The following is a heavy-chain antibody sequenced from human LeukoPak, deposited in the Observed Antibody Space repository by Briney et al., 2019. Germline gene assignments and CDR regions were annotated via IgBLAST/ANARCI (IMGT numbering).Heavy chain of an antibody. CDR3: VKDTSPSPYYFDY. CDR1: GFTFSSYA. V-gene: IGHV3-64D*06. D-gene: IGHD3-16*01. Sequence: EGSLRLSCSASGFTFSSYALHWVRQAPGKGLEYVSAINNNGGTTYYADSVKCRFTISRDNSKNTLFLQMSSLRAEDTAVYYCVKDTSPSPYYFDYWGQGTLVSVSS. J-gene: IGHJ4*02. CDR2: INNNGGTT.